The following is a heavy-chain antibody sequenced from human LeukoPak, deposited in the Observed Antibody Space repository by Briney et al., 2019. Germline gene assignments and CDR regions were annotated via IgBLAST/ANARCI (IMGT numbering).Heavy chain of an antibody. Sequence: SETLSLTCAVYGGSFSGYYWSWIRQPPGKGPEWIGEINHSGSTNYNPSLKSRVTISVDTSKNQFSLKLSSVTAADTAVYYCARVGEYCSSTSCYYIFDYWGQGTLVTVSS. D-gene: IGHD2-2*01. V-gene: IGHV4-34*01. CDR2: INHSGST. CDR3: ARVGEYCSSTSCYYIFDY. J-gene: IGHJ4*02. CDR1: GGSFSGYY.